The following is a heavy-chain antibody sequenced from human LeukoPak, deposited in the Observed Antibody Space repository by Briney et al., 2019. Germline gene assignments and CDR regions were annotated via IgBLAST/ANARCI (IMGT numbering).Heavy chain of an antibody. V-gene: IGHV3-11*03. Sequence: PVGSLRLSCAASGFTFSDYYMTWIRQAPRKGQEWVSYICSSSIHTNSAAPLKGRFTISRNNARNTMYLQMNRLRVEDTAAYTCARRNKWNYIDCWGQGTLVTVSS. CDR3: ARRNKWNYIDC. CDR2: ICSSSIHT. D-gene: IGHD2-8*01. J-gene: IGHJ4*02. CDR1: GFTFSDYY.